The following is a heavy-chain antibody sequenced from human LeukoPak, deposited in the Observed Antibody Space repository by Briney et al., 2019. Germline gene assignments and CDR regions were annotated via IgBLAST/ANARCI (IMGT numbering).Heavy chain of an antibody. CDR2: IKQDGSET. D-gene: IGHD6-13*01. J-gene: IGHJ4*02. CDR1: GFTISIYW. V-gene: IGHV3-7*03. Sequence: GGSLRLSCVASGFTISIYWMTWVRQAPGKGLEWVANIKQDGSETYYVDSVKGRFTISRDNAKNSLYLQMNSLRAEDTAVYYCARDSGGRVYNYWGQGTLVTVSS. CDR3: ARDSGGRVYNY.